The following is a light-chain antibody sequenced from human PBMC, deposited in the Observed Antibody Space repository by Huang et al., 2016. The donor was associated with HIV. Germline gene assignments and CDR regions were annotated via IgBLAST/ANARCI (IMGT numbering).Light chain of an antibody. CDR2: KAS. J-gene: IGKJ2*01. CDR3: QQYNTYSYT. V-gene: IGKV1-5*03. Sequence: DIQMTQSPSTLSASVGDRVTITCRANQSISSWLAWYHQKPGKAPKLLIYKASNLKNGVPSRFSGSGSGTEFTLTISSLQPDDFATYYCQQYNTYSYTFCQGTKLEIK. CDR1: QSISSW.